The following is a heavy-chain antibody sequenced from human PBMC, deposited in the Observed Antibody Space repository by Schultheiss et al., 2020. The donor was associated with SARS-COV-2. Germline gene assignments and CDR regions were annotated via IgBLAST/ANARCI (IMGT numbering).Heavy chain of an antibody. CDR2: INSDGSST. CDR1: GFTFSSYW. D-gene: IGHD6-13*01. CDR3: ARDPPGEGHSSPRVADY. J-gene: IGHJ4*02. Sequence: GGSLRLSCAASGFTFSSYWMHWVRQAPGKGLVWVSRINSDGSSTSYADSVKGRFTISRDNAKNSLYLQMNSLRAEDTAVYYCARDPPGEGHSSPRVADYWGQGTLVTVSS. V-gene: IGHV3-74*01.